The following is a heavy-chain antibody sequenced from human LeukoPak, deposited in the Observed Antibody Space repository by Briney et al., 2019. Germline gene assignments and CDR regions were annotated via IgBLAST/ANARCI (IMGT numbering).Heavy chain of an antibody. CDR2: INHSGSA. D-gene: IGHD4-17*01. CDR3: ARDWDGEGGNFDY. CDR1: GGSFSIYGGSLSGYY. J-gene: IGHJ4*02. V-gene: IGHV4-34*01. Sequence: SETLSLTCAVYGGSFSIYGGSLSGYYWSWIRQSPGKGLEWIGEINHSGSANYNPSLKSRVTISVDTSKNQFSLKLNSVTAADTAVYYCARDWDGEGGNFDYWGQGTLVTVSS.